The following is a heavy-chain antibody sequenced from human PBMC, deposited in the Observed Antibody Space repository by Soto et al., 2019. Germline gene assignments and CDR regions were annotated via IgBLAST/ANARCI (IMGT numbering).Heavy chain of an antibody. CDR1: GFTFSSYA. J-gene: IGHJ4*02. CDR2: ISGSGGNT. CDR3: ARGVAVNYHILTGQDY. Sequence: PGGSLRLSCAASGFTFSSYAMSWVRQAPGKGLQWVSAISGSGGNTYYADSVKGRFTISRDSSKNTLYLQMNSLRAEDTAVYYCARGVAVNYHILTGQDYWGQGTLVTVSS. V-gene: IGHV3-23*01. D-gene: IGHD3-9*01.